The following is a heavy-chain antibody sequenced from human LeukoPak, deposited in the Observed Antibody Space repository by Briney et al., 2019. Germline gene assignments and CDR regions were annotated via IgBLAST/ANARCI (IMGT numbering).Heavy chain of an antibody. Sequence: GGSLRLSCAASGFTFSNYAMSWVRQAPGKGLEWVSAISGGGGSTYHADSVKGRSTISRDNSKNTLYLQMNSLRAEDTAVYYCAKDLRYDSSGYYSYWGQGTLVTVSS. CDR1: GFTFSNYA. V-gene: IGHV3-23*01. D-gene: IGHD3-22*01. CDR2: ISGGGGST. CDR3: AKDLRYDSSGYYSY. J-gene: IGHJ4*02.